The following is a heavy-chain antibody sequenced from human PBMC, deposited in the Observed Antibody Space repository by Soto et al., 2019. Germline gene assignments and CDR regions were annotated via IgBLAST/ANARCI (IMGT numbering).Heavy chain of an antibody. CDR1: GFTFSSYA. Sequence: EVQLLESGGGLVQPGGSLRLSCAASGFTFSSYAMSWVRQAPGKGLEWVSAISGSGGSTYYADSVKGRFTISRDNSKNTRYLQRNSRRAEDTAVYYCAKAPTDDYGDYGYYDYGMDVWGQGTTVTVSS. V-gene: IGHV3-23*01. J-gene: IGHJ6*02. CDR2: ISGSGGST. CDR3: AKAPTDDYGDYGYYDYGMDV. D-gene: IGHD4-17*01.